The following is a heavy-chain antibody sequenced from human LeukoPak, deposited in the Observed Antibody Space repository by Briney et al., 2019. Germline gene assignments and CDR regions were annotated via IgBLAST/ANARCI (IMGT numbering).Heavy chain of an antibody. V-gene: IGHV4-30-2*01. CDR2: IYHSGST. CDR3: ARAEPAASVWFDP. Sequence: SETLSLTCAVSGGSISSGGYSWSWIRQPPGKGLEWIGYIYHSGSTYCNPSLKSRVTISVDKSKNQFSLKLSSVTAADTAVYYCARAEPAASVWFDPWGQGTLVTVSS. D-gene: IGHD2-2*01. CDR1: GGSISSGGYS. J-gene: IGHJ5*02.